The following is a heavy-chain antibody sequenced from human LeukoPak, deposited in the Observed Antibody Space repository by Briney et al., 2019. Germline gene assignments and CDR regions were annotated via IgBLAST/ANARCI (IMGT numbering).Heavy chain of an antibody. CDR3: AREPPGGFWANWFDP. CDR1: GGSISSSSYY. Sequence: SETLSLTCTVSGGSISSSSYYWSWIRQPAGKGLEWIGRIYTSGSTNYNPSLKSRVTMSVDTSKNQFSLKLSSVTAADTAVYYCAREPPGGFWANWFDPWGQGTLVTVSS. V-gene: IGHV4-61*02. J-gene: IGHJ5*02. D-gene: IGHD3-16*01. CDR2: IYTSGST.